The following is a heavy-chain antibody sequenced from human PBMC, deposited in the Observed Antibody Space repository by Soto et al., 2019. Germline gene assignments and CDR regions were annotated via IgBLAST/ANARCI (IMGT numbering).Heavy chain of an antibody. V-gene: IGHV4-59*01. CDR2: AYYSGDT. J-gene: IGHJ5*02. CDR1: GGSISRYY. D-gene: IGHD2-8*01. Sequence: SETLSLTCSVSGGSISRYYWSWIRQPPGKGLEWIGYAYYSGDTGYNPSLKSRVTMAVDTSKNQVSLKLSSVTAADTAVYYCARDRSTYGGGGTGEVKENWFDPWGQGVLVTVSS. CDR3: ARDRSTYGGGGTGEVKENWFDP.